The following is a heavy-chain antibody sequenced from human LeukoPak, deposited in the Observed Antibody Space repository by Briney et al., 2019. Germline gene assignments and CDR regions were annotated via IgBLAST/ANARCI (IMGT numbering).Heavy chain of an antibody. CDR1: GYTFTGYY. CDR3: ARDRVQLWPIVATTRELDY. CDR2: INPNSGGT. J-gene: IGHJ4*02. Sequence: ASVKVSCKASGYTFTGYYTHWVRQAPGQGLEWMGWINPNSGGTNYAQKFQGRVTMTRNTSISTAYMELSRLRSDDTAVYYCARDRVQLWPIVATTRELDYWGQGTLVTVSS. D-gene: IGHD5-12*01. V-gene: IGHV1-2*02.